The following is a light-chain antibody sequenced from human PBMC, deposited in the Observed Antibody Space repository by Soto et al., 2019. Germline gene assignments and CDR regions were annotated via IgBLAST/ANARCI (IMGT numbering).Light chain of an antibody. CDR1: QSVSSN. CDR3: QQYNNWPLP. V-gene: IGKV3-15*01. CDR2: GAS. J-gene: IGKJ1*01. Sequence: EIVMTQSPATLSVSPGERATLSCRSSQSVSSNLAWYQHKPCQAPRLLIYGASTRATGIPARFSGSGSGTAFTLTISSLQSEDLAVYYCQQYNNWPLPFGQGTKVEIK.